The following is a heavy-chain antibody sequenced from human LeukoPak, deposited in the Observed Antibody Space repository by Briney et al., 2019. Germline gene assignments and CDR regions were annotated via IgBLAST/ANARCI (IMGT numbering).Heavy chain of an antibody. D-gene: IGHD5-18*01. V-gene: IGHV4-59*08. J-gene: IGHJ4*02. CDR1: GGSISNYY. CDR3: ARSVTYYFDY. CDR2: IYYSGST. Sequence: SETLSLTCTVSGGSISNYYWGWLRQPPGKGLEWIGYIYYSGSTNYNPSLKSRVTISVDTSKNQISLKLSSVTATDTAVYYCARSVTYYFDYWGQGTLVTVSS.